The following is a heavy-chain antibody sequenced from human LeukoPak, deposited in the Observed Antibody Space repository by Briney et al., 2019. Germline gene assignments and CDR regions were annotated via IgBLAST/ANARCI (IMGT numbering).Heavy chain of an antibody. CDR1: GGSFNGYY. CDR3: ARHLTGERAFDI. D-gene: IGHD7-27*01. CDR2: VNHSGRA. J-gene: IGHJ3*02. V-gene: IGHV4-34*01. Sequence: PSETLSLTSAVYGGSFNGYYWSWIRQPPGKGLEWIGEVNHSGRANCNPSLKSRATITADTSKNQFSLKVTSVTAADTATYYCARHLTGERAFDIWGQGTLVTVSS.